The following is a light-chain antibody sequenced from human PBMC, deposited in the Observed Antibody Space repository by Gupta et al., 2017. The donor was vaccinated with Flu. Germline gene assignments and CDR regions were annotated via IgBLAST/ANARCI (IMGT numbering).Light chain of an antibody. CDR2: GSS. CDR3: QQYGNSLWT. V-gene: IGKV3-20*01. Sequence: GTLSLSPAESATPSCRASQSVSSTSLAWYQQRPGQAPRLLIYGSSSRATGIPDRFSGSGSGTDFTLIISRLEPEDFAVYYCQQYGNSLWTFGQGTKVEI. J-gene: IGKJ1*01. CDR1: QSVSSTS.